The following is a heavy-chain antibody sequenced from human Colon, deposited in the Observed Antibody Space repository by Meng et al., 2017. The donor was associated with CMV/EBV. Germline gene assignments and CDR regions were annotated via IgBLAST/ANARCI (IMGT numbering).Heavy chain of an antibody. D-gene: IGHD1-14*01. CDR2: ISSRSTYI. CDR3: ARAPGNYLSPYYFDF. J-gene: IGHJ4*02. Sequence: GESLKISCAGSGFPFSLFTMHWVRQAPGKGLEWVSSISSRSTYISYADSVKGRFTVSRDDAKNSLYLQMDSLRAEDTAVYYCARAPGNYLSPYYFDFWGQGTLVTVSS. CDR1: GFPFSLFT. V-gene: IGHV3-21*01.